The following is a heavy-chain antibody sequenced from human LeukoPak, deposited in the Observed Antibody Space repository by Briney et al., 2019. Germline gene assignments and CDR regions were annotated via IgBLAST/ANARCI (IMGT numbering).Heavy chain of an antibody. J-gene: IGHJ3*02. D-gene: IGHD5-18*01. Sequence: ASVKVSCKASGGTFSSYAISWVRQAPGQGLEWMGGIIPIFGTANCAQKFQGRVTITADESTSTAYMELSSLRSEDTAVYYCARGYSYGYGKDAFGIWGQGTMVTVSS. V-gene: IGHV1-69*13. CDR3: ARGYSYGYGKDAFGI. CDR2: IIPIFGTA. CDR1: GGTFSSYA.